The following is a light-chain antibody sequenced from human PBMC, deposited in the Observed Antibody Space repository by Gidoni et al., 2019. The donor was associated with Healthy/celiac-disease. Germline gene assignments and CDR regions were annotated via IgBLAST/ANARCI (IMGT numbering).Light chain of an antibody. Sequence: IVLTLSPATLSLSPVDRATLSCRASQSVSSYLAWYQQKPGQAPRLLIYDASNRATGIPARFSGSGSGTDFTLTISSLEPEDFAVYYCQQRSNWPSLTFGGGTKVEIK. CDR2: DAS. CDR1: QSVSSY. J-gene: IGKJ4*01. CDR3: QQRSNWPSLT. V-gene: IGKV3-11*01.